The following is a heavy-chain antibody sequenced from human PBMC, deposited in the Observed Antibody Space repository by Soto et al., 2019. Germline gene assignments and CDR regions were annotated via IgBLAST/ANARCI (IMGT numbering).Heavy chain of an antibody. V-gene: IGHV3-15*01. CDR3: AGGTGRTDFDY. D-gene: IGHD2-2*01. J-gene: IGHJ4*02. Sequence: EVQLVESGGGLVKPGGSLRLSCAASGFAFSKAWMSWVRQAPGKGLEWVGRLMSKTDGGTTVYAAPVKGRFTISRDDSKNTLDLQMSSLSTEDTAVYYCAGGTGRTDFDYWGQGTLVTVSS. CDR2: LMSKTDGGTT. CDR1: GFAFSKAW.